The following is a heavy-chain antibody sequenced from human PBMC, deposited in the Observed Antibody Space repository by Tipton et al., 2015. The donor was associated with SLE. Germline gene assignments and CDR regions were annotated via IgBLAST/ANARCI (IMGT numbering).Heavy chain of an antibody. CDR1: GGSINSYY. CDR2: ASSSGSA. V-gene: IGHV4-59*01. D-gene: IGHD4-11*01. Sequence: TLSLTCTVSGGSINSYYWSWLRQSPGEGLEFIGYASSSGSANYNPSLKRRVSMSVDTSENQFSLRLTSVTVADTAVYYCARSGDYSGIYYYGFDVWGQGTTVTVSS. J-gene: IGHJ6*02. CDR3: ARSGDYSGIYYYGFDV.